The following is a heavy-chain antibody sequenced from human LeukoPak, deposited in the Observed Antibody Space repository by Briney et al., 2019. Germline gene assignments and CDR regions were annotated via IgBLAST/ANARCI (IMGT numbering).Heavy chain of an antibody. D-gene: IGHD3-10*01. CDR3: ARVVAVTMVRGAIDY. CDR1: GYSISSGYY. CDR2: IYHSGST. V-gene: IGHV4-38-2*02. J-gene: IGHJ4*02. Sequence: SETLSLTCTVSGYSISSGYYWGWIWQPPGKGLEWIGSIYHSGSTYYNPSLKSRVTISVDTSKNQFSLKLSSVTAADTAVYYCARVVAVTMVRGAIDYWGQGTLVTVSS.